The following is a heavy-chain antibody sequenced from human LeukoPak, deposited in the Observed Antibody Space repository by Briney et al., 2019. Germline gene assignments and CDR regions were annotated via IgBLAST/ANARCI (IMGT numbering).Heavy chain of an antibody. J-gene: IGHJ4*02. CDR1: GGSISSYY. D-gene: IGHD3-22*01. V-gene: IGHV4-59*08. Sequence: KTSETLSLTCTVSGGSISSYYWTWIRQTPGKGLEWIGYIYNSGNTNYNPSLKSRITISVDTSKNQFSLKLSSVPAADTAVYYCAVGHYYHSSGYLFDSWGQGTLVTVSS. CDR2: IYNSGNT. CDR3: AVGHYYHSSGYLFDS.